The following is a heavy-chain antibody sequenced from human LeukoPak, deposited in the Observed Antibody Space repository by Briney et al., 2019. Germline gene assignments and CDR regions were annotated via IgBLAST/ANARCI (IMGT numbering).Heavy chain of an antibody. CDR1: GASISTNSYY. V-gene: IGHV4-39*07. D-gene: IGHD4-11*01. Sequence: SETLSLTCTVSGASISTNSYYWGWIRQPPGKGLEWIGSIYYSGSTYYNPSLKSRVTISVDTSENHFSLKLSSVTAADTAVYYCARDGGYSNPYYYYYYYMDFWGKGTTVTVSS. CDR3: ARDGGYSNPYYYYYYYMDF. CDR2: IYYSGST. J-gene: IGHJ6*03.